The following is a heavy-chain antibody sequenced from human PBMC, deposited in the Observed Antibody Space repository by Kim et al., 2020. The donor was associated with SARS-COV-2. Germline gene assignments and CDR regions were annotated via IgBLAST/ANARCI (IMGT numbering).Heavy chain of an antibody. CDR1: GFTFSSYA. J-gene: IGHJ5*02. D-gene: IGHD3-3*01. V-gene: IGHV3-13*01. Sequence: GGSLRLSCAASGFTFSSYAMHWVRQAPGKGLEWVSAMGTAGDKYYPGAVKGRFTISREKAKKSSYLQMNSQRAGDTAVYYCARGRWYYDSWSADKGGEYWFDPWRQGTLVTVSS. CDR3: ARGRWYYDSWSADKGGEYWFDP. CDR2: MGTAGDK.